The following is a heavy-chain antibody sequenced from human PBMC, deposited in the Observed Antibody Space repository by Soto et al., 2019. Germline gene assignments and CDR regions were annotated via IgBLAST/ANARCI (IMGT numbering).Heavy chain of an antibody. Sequence: EVQLVESGGGLVQPGGSLRLSCVASGFTFSSYEMNWVRQAPGKGLEWVSYIDSSGSTTFYADSVKGRFTISRDNAKNSLYLQMNSLRVEDTAIYYCATRTTGDYWGQGTLVTVSS. CDR2: IDSSGSTT. D-gene: IGHD1-1*01. CDR3: ATRTTGDY. J-gene: IGHJ4*02. CDR1: GFTFSSYE. V-gene: IGHV3-48*03.